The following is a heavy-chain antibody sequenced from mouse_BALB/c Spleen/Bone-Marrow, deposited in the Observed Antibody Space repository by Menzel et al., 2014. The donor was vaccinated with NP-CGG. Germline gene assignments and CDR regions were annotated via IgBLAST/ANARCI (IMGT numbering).Heavy chain of an antibody. Sequence: VQLQQPGAELVKPGASVKLSCTGSGFNIKDTYMHWVKQRPEQGLEWIGRIDPANGNTKYDPKFQGKATITADTSFNTAYLQLSSLTSEDTAVYYCASYYRYSFDYWGQGTTLTVSS. CDR2: IDPANGNT. V-gene: IGHV14-3*02. D-gene: IGHD2-14*01. CDR3: ASYYRYSFDY. J-gene: IGHJ2*01. CDR1: GFNIKDTY.